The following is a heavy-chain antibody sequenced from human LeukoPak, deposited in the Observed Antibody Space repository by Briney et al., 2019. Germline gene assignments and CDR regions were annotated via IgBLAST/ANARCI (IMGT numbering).Heavy chain of an antibody. Sequence: GSLRLSCAASGFTFSDYYMSWIRQAPGKGLEWVSYISSSGSTIYYADSVKGRFTISRDNAKNSLYLQMNSLRAEDTAVYYCARSAPDSSSWYVPNWFDPWGQGTLVTVSS. J-gene: IGHJ5*02. CDR1: GFTFSDYY. CDR2: ISSSGSTI. D-gene: IGHD6-13*01. V-gene: IGHV3-11*04. CDR3: ARSAPDSSSWYVPNWFDP.